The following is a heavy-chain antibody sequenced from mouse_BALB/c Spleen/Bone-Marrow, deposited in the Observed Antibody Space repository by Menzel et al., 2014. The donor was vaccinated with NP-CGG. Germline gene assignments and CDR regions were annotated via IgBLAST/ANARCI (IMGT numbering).Heavy chain of an antibody. J-gene: IGHJ4*01. CDR1: GFTFSSYT. Sequence: VHLVESGGGLVKPGGSLKLSCAASGFTFSSYTMSWVRQTPEKRLEWVATITSVGVYTYYPDSVKGRFTISRDNAKNTLYLQMSSLKSEDTAMYYCTRDLYDGYSYYAMDYWGQGTSVTVSS. CDR3: TRDLYDGYSYYAMDY. CDR2: ITSVGVYT. D-gene: IGHD2-3*01. V-gene: IGHV5-6-4*01.